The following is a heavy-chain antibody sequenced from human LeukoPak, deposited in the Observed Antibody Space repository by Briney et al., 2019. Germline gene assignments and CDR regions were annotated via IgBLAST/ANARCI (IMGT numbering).Heavy chain of an antibody. V-gene: IGHV3-23*01. Sequence: GGSLTLSCAASGFTFSSYAMSRVRQAPGKGLEWVSAISGSGGSTYYADSVKGRFTISRDNSKNTLYLQMNSLRAEDTAVYYCAKCTFAVGWCNDYGGQGTLVTVSS. CDR2: ISGSGGST. J-gene: IGHJ4*02. CDR1: GFTFSSYA. D-gene: IGHD6-19*01. CDR3: AKCTFAVGWCNDY.